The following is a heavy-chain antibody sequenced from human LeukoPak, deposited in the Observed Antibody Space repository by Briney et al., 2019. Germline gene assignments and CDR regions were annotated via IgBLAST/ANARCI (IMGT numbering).Heavy chain of an antibody. J-gene: IGHJ3*02. CDR2: SRRKSMSYTT. CDR1: GLTLSDHI. Sequence: PGGSLRLSCTASGLTLSDHIIDWVRQAPGKGLEWVGRSRRKSMSYTTEYAASVKGRFTLSRDDSQNSLYLQMNSLKTEDTAVYFCTRDGGKSGNTAFDIWGQGTMVTVSS. CDR3: TRDGGKSGNTAFDI. V-gene: IGHV3-72*01. D-gene: IGHD3-16*01.